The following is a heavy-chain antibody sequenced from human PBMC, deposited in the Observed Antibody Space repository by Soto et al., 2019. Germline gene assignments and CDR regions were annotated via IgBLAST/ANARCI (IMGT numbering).Heavy chain of an antibody. V-gene: IGHV4-30-2*01. CDR1: GGSISSGGYS. Sequence: QLQLQESGSGLVKPSQTLSLTCAVSGGSISSGGYSWSWIRQPPGKGLEWIGYIYHSGSTYYNPSLKSRVTISVDRSKNQFSLKLSSVTAADTAVYYCARDCGGDCSVDWYFDLWGRGTLVTVSS. J-gene: IGHJ2*01. CDR3: ARDCGGDCSVDWYFDL. CDR2: IYHSGST. D-gene: IGHD2-21*02.